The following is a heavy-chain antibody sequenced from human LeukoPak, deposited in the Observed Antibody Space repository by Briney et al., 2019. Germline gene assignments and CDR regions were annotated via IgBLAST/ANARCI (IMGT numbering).Heavy chain of an antibody. V-gene: IGHV4-59*01. Sequence: SETLSLTCSVSGDSITTYYWTWIRQSPGKGLEWIGYVYYNVNTNYNPSLKSRVTISVDTSKTQFFLRLTSVTAADTAVYYCAREKVGKRFDLWDQGTLVMVSS. CDR1: GDSITTYY. CDR3: AREKVGKRFDL. J-gene: IGHJ5*02. CDR2: VYYNVNT. D-gene: IGHD2-15*01.